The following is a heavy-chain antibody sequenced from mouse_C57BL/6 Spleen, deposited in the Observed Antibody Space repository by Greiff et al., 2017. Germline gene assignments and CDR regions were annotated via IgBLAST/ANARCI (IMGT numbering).Heavy chain of an antibody. J-gene: IGHJ3*01. CDR2: ISYDGSN. Sequence: EVQRVESGPGLVKPSQSLSLTCSVTGYSITSGYYWNWIRQFPGNKLEWMGYISYDGSNNYNPSLKNRISITRDTSKNQFFLKLNSVTTEDTATYYCARESDYDGFAYWGQGTLVTVSA. D-gene: IGHD2-4*01. V-gene: IGHV3-6*01. CDR1: GYSITSGYY. CDR3: ARESDYDGFAY.